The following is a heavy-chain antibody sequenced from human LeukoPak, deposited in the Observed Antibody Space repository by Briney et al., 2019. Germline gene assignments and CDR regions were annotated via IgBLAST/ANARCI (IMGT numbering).Heavy chain of an antibody. V-gene: IGHV3-64*01. D-gene: IGHD2-8*01. CDR1: GFTFNYYG. J-gene: IGHJ4*02. CDR2: VSSDGSTT. Sequence: AGGSLRLSCAASGFTFNYYGMHWVRQTPGKGLEYVSAVSSDGSTTYYANFVKGRFTISRDNSKNTLYLQMGSLRPEDMAVYYCARDGCPTTVCYDYWGQGTLVTVSS. CDR3: ARDGCPTTVCYDY.